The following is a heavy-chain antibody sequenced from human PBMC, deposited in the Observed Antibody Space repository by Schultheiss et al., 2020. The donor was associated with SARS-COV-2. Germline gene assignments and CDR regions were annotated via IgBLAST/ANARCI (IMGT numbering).Heavy chain of an antibody. D-gene: IGHD4-11*01. Sequence: GGSLRLSCAASGFTFSSYGMHWVRQAPGKGLEWVAVISYDGSNKYYADSVKGRFTISRDNSKKMMYLQMNSLRAEDTALYYCARDGGYSNHPRWFFDLWGRGTLVTVSS. CDR2: ISYDGSNK. J-gene: IGHJ2*01. V-gene: IGHV3-30*03. CDR1: GFTFSSYG. CDR3: ARDGGYSNHPRWFFDL.